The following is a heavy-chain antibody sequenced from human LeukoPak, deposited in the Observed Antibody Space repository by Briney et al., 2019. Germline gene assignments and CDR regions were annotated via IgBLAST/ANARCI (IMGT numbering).Heavy chain of an antibody. CDR3: ASHCSSGWHDPFEY. J-gene: IGHJ4*02. CDR2: ISYDVSNK. Sequence: PGGSLRLSCAASGVTFSSYGMHWVRQAPGKGLEWVAVISYDVSNKYYADSVKGRFTISRDNSKNTLYLQMNSLRAEGTALYYCASHCSSGWHDPFEYWGQGTVVTVSS. CDR1: GVTFSSYG. D-gene: IGHD6-19*01. V-gene: IGHV3-33*05.